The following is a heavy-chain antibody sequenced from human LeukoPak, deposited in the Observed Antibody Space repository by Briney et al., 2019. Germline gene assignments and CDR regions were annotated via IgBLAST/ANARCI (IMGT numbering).Heavy chain of an antibody. CDR1: GFSFSSYE. Sequence: GGSLRLSCAASGFSFSSYEMNWVRQAPGKGLEWVSYISSSGSIMYSADSVKGRFTISRDNSKNTLYLQMNSLRAEDTAVYYCAREWGLIVGTSGGHDHWGQGTLVTVSS. CDR3: AREWGLIVGTSGGHDH. J-gene: IGHJ4*02. V-gene: IGHV3-48*03. D-gene: IGHD1-26*01. CDR2: ISSSGSIM.